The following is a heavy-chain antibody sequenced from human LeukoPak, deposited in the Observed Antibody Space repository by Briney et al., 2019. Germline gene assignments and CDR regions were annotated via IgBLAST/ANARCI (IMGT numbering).Heavy chain of an antibody. V-gene: IGHV3-23*01. J-gene: IGHJ4*02. CDR3: AKLGCSSTSCYTAGVY. CDR1: GFTFSSYA. CDR2: ISGSGGST. Sequence: GGSLRLSCAASGFTFSSYAMSWVRQAPGKGLEWVSAISGSGGSTYYADSVKGRFTISRDNSKNTLYLQMNSLRAEDTAVYYCAKLGCSSTSCYTAGVYWGQGTLVTVSS. D-gene: IGHD2-2*02.